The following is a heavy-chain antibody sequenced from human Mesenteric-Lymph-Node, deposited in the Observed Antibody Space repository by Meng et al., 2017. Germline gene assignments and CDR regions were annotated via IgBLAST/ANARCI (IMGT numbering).Heavy chain of an antibody. D-gene: IGHD1-1*01. V-gene: IGHV4-4*02. CDR3: ARSPGWWFLDL. Sequence: GSLRLSCAVSGGSVSSGHYWSWVRQPPGRGLEWIAEIHHTENTIYNPSLKSRVTISLVKSKNQFSLVVNSVTAADTAVYYCARSPGWWFLDLWGRGTLVTVSS. CDR2: IHHTENT. J-gene: IGHJ2*01. CDR1: GGSVSSGHY.